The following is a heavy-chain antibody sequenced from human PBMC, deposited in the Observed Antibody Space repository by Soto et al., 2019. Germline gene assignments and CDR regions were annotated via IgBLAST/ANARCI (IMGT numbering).Heavy chain of an antibody. CDR2: ISSSGGTT. CDR3: AKGRCSSGSCYPFYSMDV. Sequence: GGSLRLSCAASGFTFSYYAMNWVRQAPGKGLEWVSAISSSGGTTFYADSVKGRFTISRDNSKNTLSLQMNSLRAEDTAVYYCAKGRCSSGSCYPFYSMDVWGKGTTVTVSS. V-gene: IGHV3-23*01. D-gene: IGHD2-2*01. J-gene: IGHJ6*03. CDR1: GFTFSYYA.